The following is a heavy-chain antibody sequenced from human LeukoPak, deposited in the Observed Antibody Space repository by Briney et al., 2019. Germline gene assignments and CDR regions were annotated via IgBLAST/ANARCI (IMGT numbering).Heavy chain of an antibody. Sequence: GGSLRLSCTASGFTFSSFEMNWVRQAPGKGLEWVSVFYSGGSRYYADSVKGRLTISRDNSKNTLYFQMNSLRAEDTAVYYCARDRSSSQLGAGCYYGMDVWGQGTTVTVSS. J-gene: IGHJ6*02. CDR3: ARDRSSSQLGAGCYYGMDV. V-gene: IGHV3-66*01. CDR1: GFTFSSFE. D-gene: IGHD6-6*01. CDR2: FYSGGSR.